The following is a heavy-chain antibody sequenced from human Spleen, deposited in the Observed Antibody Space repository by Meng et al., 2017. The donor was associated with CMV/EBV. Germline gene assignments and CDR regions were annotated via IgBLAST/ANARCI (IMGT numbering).Heavy chain of an antibody. Sequence: GGSLRLSCAASGFTFSSYGMHWVRQAPGKGLEWVAFIRYDGSNKYYADSVKGRFTISRDNSKNTLYLQMNSLRAENTAVYYCAKDHRATVDYWGQGTLVTVSS. CDR2: IRYDGSNK. CDR3: AKDHRATVDY. V-gene: IGHV3-30*02. CDR1: GFTFSSYG. J-gene: IGHJ4*02. D-gene: IGHD4-17*01.